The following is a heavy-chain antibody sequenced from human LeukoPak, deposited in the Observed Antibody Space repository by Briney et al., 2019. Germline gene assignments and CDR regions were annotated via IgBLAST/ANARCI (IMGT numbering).Heavy chain of an antibody. V-gene: IGHV3-7*01. Sequence: GGSLRLSCAASGFTFSNYWMNWVRQAPGKGLEWVANIKQDGSEKYYVDSVKGRFTISRDNAKNSLYLQMNSLRAEDTAVYYCARVDTMVRGVDAFDIWGQGTMVTVSS. CDR3: ARVDTMVRGVDAFDI. CDR1: GFTFSNYW. D-gene: IGHD3-10*01. CDR2: IKQDGSEK. J-gene: IGHJ3*02.